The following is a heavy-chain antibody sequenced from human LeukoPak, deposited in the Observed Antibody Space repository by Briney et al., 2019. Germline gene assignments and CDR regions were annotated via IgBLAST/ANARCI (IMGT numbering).Heavy chain of an antibody. V-gene: IGHV3-30-3*01. CDR1: GFTFSSYA. CDR3: ARDTVRGSHSTYYFDY. CDR2: ISYDGSNK. D-gene: IGHD5/OR15-5a*01. J-gene: IGHJ4*02. Sequence: GGSLRLSCAASGFTFSSYAMHWVRQAPGKGLEWVAVISYDGSNKYYADSVKGRFTISRDNSKNTLYLQMNSLRAEDTAVYYCARDTVRGSHSTYYFDYWGQGTLATVSS.